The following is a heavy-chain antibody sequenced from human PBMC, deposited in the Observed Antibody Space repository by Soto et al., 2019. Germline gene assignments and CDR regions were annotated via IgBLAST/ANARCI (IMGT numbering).Heavy chain of an antibody. J-gene: IGHJ5*02. Sequence: GASVKVSCKASGYTFTSYAMHWVRQAPGQRLEWMGWINAGNGNTKYSQKFQDRVTITRDTSASTAYMELSSLRSEDTAVYYCARDRVGQWPVNYWFDPWGQGTLVTVSS. CDR1: GYTFTSYA. CDR3: ARDRVGQWPVNYWFDP. V-gene: IGHV1-3*01. CDR2: INAGNGNT. D-gene: IGHD6-19*01.